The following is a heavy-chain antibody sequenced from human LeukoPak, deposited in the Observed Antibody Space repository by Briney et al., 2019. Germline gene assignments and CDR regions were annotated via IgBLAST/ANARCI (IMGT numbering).Heavy chain of an antibody. CDR3: ARHEEQLVSPFDY. J-gene: IGHJ4*02. D-gene: IGHD6-6*01. CDR2: IYYSGST. V-gene: IGHV4-39*01. Sequence: PSETLSLTCTVSGGSISSSSYYWGWIRQPPEKGLEWIGSIYYSGSTYYNPSLKSRVTISVDTSKNQFSLKLSSVTAADTAVYYCARHEEQLVSPFDYWGQGTLVTVSS. CDR1: GGSISSSSYY.